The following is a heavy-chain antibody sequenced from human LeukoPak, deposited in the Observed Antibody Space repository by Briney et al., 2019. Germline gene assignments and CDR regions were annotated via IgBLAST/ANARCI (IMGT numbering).Heavy chain of an antibody. CDR3: ARVFYGYSYGYCFDY. J-gene: IGHJ4*02. CDR1: GGTFSSYA. D-gene: IGHD5-18*01. CDR2: IIPIFGTA. V-gene: IGHV1-69*13. Sequence: SVKVSCKASGGTFSSYAISWVRQAPGQGLEWMGGIIPIFGTANYAQKFQGRVTITADESTSTAYMELSSLRSEDTAVYYCARVFYGYSYGYCFDYWGQGTLVTVSS.